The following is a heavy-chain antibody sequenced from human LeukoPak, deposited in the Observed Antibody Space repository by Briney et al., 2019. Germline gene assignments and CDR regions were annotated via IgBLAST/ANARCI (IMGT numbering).Heavy chain of an antibody. Sequence: SETLSHTCTVSGGSISSLYWSWIRQPAGKGLEWIGRVYATGSTNYNPSLKSRVTMSVDTSKNQFSLKLSSVTAADTAVYYCARGPGTSSSYAFDIWGQGTMVTVSS. J-gene: IGHJ3*02. CDR1: GGSISSLY. V-gene: IGHV4-4*07. CDR2: VYATGST. D-gene: IGHD2-8*01. CDR3: ARGPGTSSSYAFDI.